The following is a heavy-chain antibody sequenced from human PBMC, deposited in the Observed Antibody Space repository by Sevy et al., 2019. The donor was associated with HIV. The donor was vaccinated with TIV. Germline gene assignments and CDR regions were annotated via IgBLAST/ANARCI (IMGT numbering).Heavy chain of an antibody. Sequence: GGSLRLSCAASGFTFSSYWMSWVRQAPGKGLEWVANIKQDGSEKCYVDSVKGRFTISRDNAKNSLYLQMNSLRAEDTAVYYCARDMADTAMVNDAFDIWGQGTMVTVSS. J-gene: IGHJ3*02. CDR2: IKQDGSEK. D-gene: IGHD5-18*01. CDR1: GFTFSSYW. CDR3: ARDMADTAMVNDAFDI. V-gene: IGHV3-7*03.